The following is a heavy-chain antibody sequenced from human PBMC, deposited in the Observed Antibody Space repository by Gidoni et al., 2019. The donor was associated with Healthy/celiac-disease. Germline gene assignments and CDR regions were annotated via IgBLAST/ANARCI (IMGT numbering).Heavy chain of an antibody. CDR1: GGSISSYY. D-gene: IGHD2-2*01. J-gene: IGHJ5*02. CDR2: IYYSGST. Sequence: QVQLQESGPGLVKPSETLSLTCTVSGGSISSYYWSWIRQPPGKGLEWIGYIYYSGSTNYNPSLKSRVTISVDTSKNQFSLKLSSVTAADTXVYYCARDPSPMGYCSSTSCYNWFDPWGQGTLVTVSS. V-gene: IGHV4-59*01. CDR3: ARDPSPMGYCSSTSCYNWFDP.